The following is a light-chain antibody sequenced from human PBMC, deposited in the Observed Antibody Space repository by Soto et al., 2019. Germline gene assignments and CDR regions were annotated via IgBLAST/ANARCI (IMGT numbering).Light chain of an antibody. Sequence: DIQMTQSPSTLSGSVGDRVTITCRASQTISSWLAWYQQKPGKAPKLPIYKASTLKSGVPSRFSGSGSGTEFTLTISSLQPDDFATYYCQHYSSYSEAFGQGTKVDIK. V-gene: IGKV1-5*03. CDR1: QTISSW. CDR2: KAS. CDR3: QHYSSYSEA. J-gene: IGKJ1*01.